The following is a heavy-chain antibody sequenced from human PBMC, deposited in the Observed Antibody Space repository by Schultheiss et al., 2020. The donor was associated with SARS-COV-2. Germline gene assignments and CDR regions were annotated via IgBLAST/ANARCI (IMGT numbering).Heavy chain of an antibody. V-gene: IGHV4-61*02. CDR2: IYTSGST. Sequence: SETLSLTCTVSGGSISSGGYYWSWIRQPAGKGLEWIGRIYTSGSTNYNPSLKSRVTMSVDTSKNQFSLKLSSVTAADTAVYYCARDPSPGRGRGGDWFDPWGQGTLVTVSS. J-gene: IGHJ5*02. CDR1: GGSISSGGYY. D-gene: IGHD3-10*01. CDR3: ARDPSPGRGRGGDWFDP.